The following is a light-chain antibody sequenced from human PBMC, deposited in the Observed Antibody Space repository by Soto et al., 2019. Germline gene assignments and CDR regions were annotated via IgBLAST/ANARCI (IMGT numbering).Light chain of an antibody. V-gene: IGKV3-20*01. CDR2: GAS. CDR1: QSVSSSF. CDR3: QQYDSSPRT. J-gene: IGKJ1*01. Sequence: EIVLTQSPGTLSLSPGERATLSCMASQSVSSSFLAWYQQKPGQAPRLLIYGASSRSTSIPDRFSGSGSGTDFTLTISRLEPEDFAVYYCQQYDSSPRTFGQGTKVEIK.